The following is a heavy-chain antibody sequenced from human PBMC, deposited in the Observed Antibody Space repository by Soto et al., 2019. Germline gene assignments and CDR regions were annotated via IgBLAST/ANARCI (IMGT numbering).Heavy chain of an antibody. CDR3: ERSSVGHKINRQFDY. CDR1: GYSFTSYW. V-gene: IGHV5-51*01. CDR2: IYPGDSDT. Sequence: PGESLKISCKGSGYSFTSYWIGWVRQMPGKGLEWMGIIYPGDSDTRYSPSFQGQVTISADKSISTAYLQWSRLKASDTAMYYCERSSVGHKINRQFDYWGQGTLVTV. J-gene: IGHJ4*02. D-gene: IGHD1-26*01.